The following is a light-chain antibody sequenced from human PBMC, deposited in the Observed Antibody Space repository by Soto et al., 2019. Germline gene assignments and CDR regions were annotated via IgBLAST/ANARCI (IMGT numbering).Light chain of an antibody. CDR2: EVS. CDR3: NSYTSSNTWI. Sequence: QSALTQPASVSGSPGQSITLSCTGTSSDVGGYKYVSWYQHHSGNAPKVLIYEVSKRPSGVSNRVSGSKSGNTASLTISGLQAEDEADYYCNSYTSSNTWIFGGGTKLTVL. V-gene: IGLV2-14*01. CDR1: SSDVGGYKY. J-gene: IGLJ2*01.